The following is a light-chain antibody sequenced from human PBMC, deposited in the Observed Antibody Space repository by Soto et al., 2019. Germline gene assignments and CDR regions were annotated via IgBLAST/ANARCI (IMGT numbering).Light chain of an antibody. CDR3: VMYMGSGISV. CDR1: SGSVSTSYY. J-gene: IGLJ3*02. V-gene: IGLV8-61*01. CDR2: STN. Sequence: QAVVTQEPSFSVSLGGTVTLTCALSSGSVSTSYYPSWYQQTPGQAPRTLIYSTNTRSSGVPDRFSGSILGNKAALTITGAQADDESDYYCVMYMGSGISVFGGGTQLTVL.